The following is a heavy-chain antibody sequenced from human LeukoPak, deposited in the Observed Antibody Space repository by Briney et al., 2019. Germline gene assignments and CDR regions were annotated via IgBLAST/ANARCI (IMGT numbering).Heavy chain of an antibody. CDR2: ISYDGSNK. V-gene: IGHV3-30*18. J-gene: IGHJ6*02. Sequence: GGSLRLSCAASGFTFSSYAMSWVRQAPGKGLEWVAVISYDGSNKYYADSVKGRFTISRDNSKNTLYLQMNSLRAEDTAVYYCAKSKQWLAPGGYYYYGMDVWGQGTTVTVSS. CDR1: GFTFSSYA. D-gene: IGHD6-19*01. CDR3: AKSKQWLAPGGYYYYGMDV.